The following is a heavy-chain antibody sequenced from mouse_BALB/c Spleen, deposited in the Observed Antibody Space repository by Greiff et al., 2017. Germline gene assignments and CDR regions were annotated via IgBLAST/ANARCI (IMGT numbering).Heavy chain of an antibody. V-gene: IGHV5-6-3*01. Sequence: EVKLMESGGGLVQPGGSLKLSCAASGFTFSSYGMSWVRQTPDKRLELVATINSNGGSTYYPDSVKGRFTISRDNAKNTLYLQMSSLKSEDTAMYYCARGDSSGSYYFDYWGQGTTLTVSS. D-gene: IGHD3-2*01. CDR3: ARGDSSGSYYFDY. CDR1: GFTFSSYG. CDR2: INSNGGST. J-gene: IGHJ2*01.